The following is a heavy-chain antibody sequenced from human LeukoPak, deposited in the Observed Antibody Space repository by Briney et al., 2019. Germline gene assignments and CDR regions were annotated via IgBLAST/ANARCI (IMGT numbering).Heavy chain of an antibody. CDR2: INHSGST. CDR3: ARDSATVTTLDY. CDR1: GGSFSGYY. D-gene: IGHD4-17*01. V-gene: IGHV4-34*01. Sequence: PSETLSLTCAVYGGSFSGYYWSWIRQPSGKGLEWIGEINHSGSTNYNPSLKSRVTISVDTSKNQFSLKLSSVTAADTAVYYCARDSATVTTLDYWDQGTLVTVSS. J-gene: IGHJ4*02.